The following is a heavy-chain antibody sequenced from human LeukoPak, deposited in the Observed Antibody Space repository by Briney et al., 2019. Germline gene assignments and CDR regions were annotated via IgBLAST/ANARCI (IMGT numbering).Heavy chain of an antibody. Sequence: GGSLRLSCAVSGFTFDDYAMHWVRQVPGKGLEWVSGINWNSDSIGYADSVKGRFTISRDNSKNTLYLQMNSLRAEDTAVYYCAKGEYYDSSPLDYWGQGTLVTVSS. CDR1: GFTFDDYA. CDR3: AKGEYYDSSPLDY. V-gene: IGHV3-9*01. CDR2: INWNSDSI. D-gene: IGHD3-22*01. J-gene: IGHJ4*02.